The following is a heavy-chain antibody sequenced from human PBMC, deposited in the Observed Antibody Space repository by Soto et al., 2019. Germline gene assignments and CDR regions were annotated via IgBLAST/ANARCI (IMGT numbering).Heavy chain of an antibody. D-gene: IGHD3-10*01. Sequence: EVQLVESGGVVVQPGGSLRRSCAASGLTFDDYTMHWVRQAPGKGLEWVSLISWDGGSTYYADSVKGRFTISRDNSKNSLYLQMNSLRTEDTALYYCAKDTSDVDRGSYFDYWGQGTLVTVSS. CDR3: AKDTSDVDRGSYFDY. CDR1: GLTFDDYT. V-gene: IGHV3-43*01. CDR2: ISWDGGST. J-gene: IGHJ4*02.